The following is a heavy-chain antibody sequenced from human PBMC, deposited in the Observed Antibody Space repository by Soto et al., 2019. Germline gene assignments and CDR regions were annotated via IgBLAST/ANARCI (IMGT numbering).Heavy chain of an antibody. CDR3: AHRPREYTYGTFDY. CDR2: IYWDDDK. D-gene: IGHD5-18*01. CDR1: GFSLRTSGVG. J-gene: IGHJ4*02. Sequence: QITLKESGPTLVKPTQTLTLTCTFSGFSLRTSGVGVGWIRQPPGKALEWLALIYWDDDKRYSPSLKSRLTITKDTSKNQVVLTMTNMDPVDTATYYWAHRPREYTYGTFDYWGQGTLVTVSS. V-gene: IGHV2-5*02.